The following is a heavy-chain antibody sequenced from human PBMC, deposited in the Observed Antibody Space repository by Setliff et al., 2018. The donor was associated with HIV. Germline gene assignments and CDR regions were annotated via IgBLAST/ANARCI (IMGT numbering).Heavy chain of an antibody. V-gene: IGHV5-51*01. J-gene: IGHJ6*02. CDR2: IYPGDSEI. CDR1: GYTFSRYW. CDR3: ARHDRINKILGGVDV. Sequence: GESLKLSCKGYGYTFSRYWIGWVRQTPGKDLEWLGFIYPGDSEIRYSPHFEGQVTISVDEFITTTYLQWSSLRASDTATYYCARHDRINKILGGVDVWGQGTTVTVSS. D-gene: IGHD3-10*01.